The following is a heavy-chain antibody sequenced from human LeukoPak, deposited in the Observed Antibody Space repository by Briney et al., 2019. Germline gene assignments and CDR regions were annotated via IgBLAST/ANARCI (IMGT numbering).Heavy chain of an antibody. CDR2: IIPISNTA. CDR1: GGTFSNHA. D-gene: IGHD6-19*01. V-gene: IGHV1-69*01. CDR3: ARGAGYSSDWYWGPFDY. Sequence: SVKDSCKAPGGTFSNHAISWVRLALGQGLEWMGAIIPISNTANYAQKFQGRVTITADESTSTAYMELSSLRSENTVVYYCARGAGYSSDWYWGPFDYWGQGTLVSVSS. J-gene: IGHJ4*02.